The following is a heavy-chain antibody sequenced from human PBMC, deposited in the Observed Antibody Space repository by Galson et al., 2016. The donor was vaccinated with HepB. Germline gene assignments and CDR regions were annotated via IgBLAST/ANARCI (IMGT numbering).Heavy chain of an antibody. CDR2: MSGSGAIR. Sequence: SLRLSCAMSGFTFTSHALSWVRQATGKGLEWVSAMSGSGAIRYYTDSVKGRFTISRDTSQNTLYLQMNSLRAEDTAVYYCAKDRGDILTGYYEPYFDYWGQGTLVTVSS. CDR1: GFTFTSHA. J-gene: IGHJ4*02. CDR3: AKDRGDILTGYYEPYFDY. V-gene: IGHV3-23*01. D-gene: IGHD3-9*01.